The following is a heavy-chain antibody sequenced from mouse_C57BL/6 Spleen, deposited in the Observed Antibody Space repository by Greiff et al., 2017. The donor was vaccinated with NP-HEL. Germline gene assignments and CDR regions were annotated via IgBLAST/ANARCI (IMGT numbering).Heavy chain of an antibody. V-gene: IGHV1-61*01. CDR3: ARYWDKGYFDY. J-gene: IGHJ2*01. CDR2: IYPSDSET. Sequence: QVHVKQPGAELVRPGSSVKLSCKASGYTFTSYWMDWVKQRPGQGLEWIGNIYPSDSETHYNQKFKDKATLTVDKSSSTAYMQLSSLTSEDSAVYYCARYWDKGYFDYWGQGTTLTVSS. CDR1: GYTFTSYW. D-gene: IGHD4-1*01.